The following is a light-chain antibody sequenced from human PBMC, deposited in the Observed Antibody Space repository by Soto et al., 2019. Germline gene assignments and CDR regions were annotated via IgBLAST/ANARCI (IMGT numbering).Light chain of an antibody. CDR2: EVT. CDR1: SSDVGAYNY. J-gene: IGLJ3*02. V-gene: IGLV2-8*01. Sequence: QSALTQPPSASGSPGQSVTISCTGTSSDVGAYNYVSCYQQHAGKAPKLVIYEVTKRPSGVPDRFSGSKSANTASLTVSGLQAEDEADYYCRSFASSNTWVFGGVTKFTVL. CDR3: RSFASSNTWV.